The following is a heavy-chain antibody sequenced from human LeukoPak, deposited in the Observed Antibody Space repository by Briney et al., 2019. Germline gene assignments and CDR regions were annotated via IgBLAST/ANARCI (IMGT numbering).Heavy chain of an antibody. J-gene: IGHJ3*02. Sequence: GASVKVSCKASGYTFTNYGISWVRQAPGQGLEWTAWISAYSGNTNYAQNYQGRRTMTTDTSTNTAYMELRSLRSDDTAVYYCARQGYCTSPSCYARGDDAFDIWGQGTMVTVSS. CDR3: ARQGYCTSPSCYARGDDAFDI. D-gene: IGHD2-2*01. V-gene: IGHV1-18*01. CDR2: ISAYSGNT. CDR1: GYTFTNYG.